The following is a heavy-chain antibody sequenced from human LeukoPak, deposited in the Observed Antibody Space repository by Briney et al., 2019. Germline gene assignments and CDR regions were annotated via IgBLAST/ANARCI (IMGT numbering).Heavy chain of an antibody. CDR2: IKQDGSEK. CDR1: GFTFSDYY. V-gene: IGHV3-7*01. J-gene: IGHJ4*02. D-gene: IGHD3-10*01. Sequence: GGSLRLSCAASGFTFSDYYMSWIRQAPGKGLEWVANIKQDGSEKYYGDSLRGRFTISRDNAKNSLYLQMNSLRAEDTAVYYCARPAVVRGVIIDYWGQGTLVTVSS. CDR3: ARPAVVRGVIIDY.